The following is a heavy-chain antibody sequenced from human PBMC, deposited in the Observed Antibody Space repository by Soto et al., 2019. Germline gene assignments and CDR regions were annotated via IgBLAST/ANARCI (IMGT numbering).Heavy chain of an antibody. CDR3: ASPDMGSIAARLSLPYYYYGMDV. CDR1: GYTFTSYA. V-gene: IGHV1-3*01. J-gene: IGHJ6*02. CDR2: INAGNGNT. Sequence: AASVKVSCKASGYTFTSYAMHWVRQAPGQRLEWMGWINAGNGNTKYSQKFQGRVTITRDTSASTAYMELSSLRSEDTAVYYCASPDMGSIAARLSLPYYYYGMDVWGQGTTVTVSS. D-gene: IGHD6-6*01.